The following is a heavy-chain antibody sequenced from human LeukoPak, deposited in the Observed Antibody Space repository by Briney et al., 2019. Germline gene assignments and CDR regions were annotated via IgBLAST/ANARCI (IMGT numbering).Heavy chain of an antibody. D-gene: IGHD3-9*01. J-gene: IGHJ6*02. CDR3: AKEGLHYDILTGSIYYYGMDV. CDR1: GVTSSSYS. V-gene: IGHV3-30*18. Sequence: PRRSPRHSRVDSGVTSSSYSMYSVRNDPGRGLERVADISYVGSNQYYADSVKGRFTLSRDNSKNTLYLQMNSLIADDTAVYSCAKEGLHYDILTGSIYYYGMDVWGQGTTVTVSS. CDR2: ISYVGSNQ.